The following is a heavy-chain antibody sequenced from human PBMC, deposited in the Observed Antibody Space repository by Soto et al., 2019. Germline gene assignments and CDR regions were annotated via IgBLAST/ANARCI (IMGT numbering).Heavy chain of an antibody. CDR2: ISSDGTST. D-gene: IGHD2-15*01. V-gene: IGHV3-74*01. J-gene: IGHJ5*02. Sequence: GGSLRLSCAASGVTFSGYWMHWVRQVPGKGLEWVSRISSDGTSTTYADSVKGRFTISRDNSKNTLYLQMNSLRAEDTAVYYCASQVVVASNWFDPWGQGTLVTVSS. CDR3: ASQVVVASNWFDP. CDR1: GVTFSGYW.